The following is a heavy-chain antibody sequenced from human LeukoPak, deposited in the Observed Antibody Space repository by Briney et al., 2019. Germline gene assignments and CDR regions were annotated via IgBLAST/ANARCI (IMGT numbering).Heavy chain of an antibody. J-gene: IGHJ4*02. CDR1: GFTFSSYE. D-gene: IGHD4-17*01. CDR3: ARGPNYGARTDYLDY. Sequence: GGSLRLSCAASGFTFSSYEMNWVRQAPGKGLEWVSSITSSSSYIYYADSVKGRFTISRDNAMNSLYLQMNSLRAEDTAIYYCARGPNYGARTDYLDYWGLGTLVTVSS. CDR2: ITSSSSYI. V-gene: IGHV3-21*04.